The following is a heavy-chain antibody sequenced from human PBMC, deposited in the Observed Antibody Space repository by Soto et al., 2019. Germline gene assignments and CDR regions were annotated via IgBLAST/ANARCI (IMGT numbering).Heavy chain of an antibody. CDR2: LKSKADGGAT. Sequence: EVPLVESGGGLVKPGGSLRLSCAASGFNISSAWMSWVRQAPGRGLEWVGRLKSKADGGATDYAAPVKGRFTISRDDSKNILSLQMNSLKTEDTAVYYRATAPPVMWGQGTLVTVSS. D-gene: IGHD3-16*01. CDR3: ATAPPVM. CDR1: GFNISSAW. J-gene: IGHJ4*02. V-gene: IGHV3-15*01.